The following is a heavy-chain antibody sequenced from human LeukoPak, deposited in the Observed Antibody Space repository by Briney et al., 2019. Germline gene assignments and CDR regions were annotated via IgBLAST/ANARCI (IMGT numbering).Heavy chain of an antibody. Sequence: GGSLRLSCAASGFTFSSYSMQWVRQTPGKGLEWVGIMSNSGENTFYGEAVKGRITISRDNSQNTRYLQIDSLRPEDTGGYYCAKGGASVTRYVDYWGRGTLVTVSS. CDR1: GFTFSSYS. V-gene: IGHV3-30*18. D-gene: IGHD4-17*01. CDR2: MSNSGENT. CDR3: AKGGASVTRYVDY. J-gene: IGHJ4*02.